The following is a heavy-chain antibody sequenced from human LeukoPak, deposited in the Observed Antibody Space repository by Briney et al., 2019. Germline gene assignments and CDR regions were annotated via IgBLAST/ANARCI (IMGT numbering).Heavy chain of an antibody. CDR3: ARDYGSGRPPYYYYYMDV. Sequence: ASVKVSCKASGYTFTGYYMHWVRQAPGQGLEWMGIINPSGGSTSYAQKFQGRVTMTRDMSTSTVYMELSSLRSEDTAVYYCARDYGSGRPPYYYYYMDVWGKGTTVTVSS. V-gene: IGHV1-46*01. J-gene: IGHJ6*03. D-gene: IGHD3-10*01. CDR2: INPSGGST. CDR1: GYTFTGYY.